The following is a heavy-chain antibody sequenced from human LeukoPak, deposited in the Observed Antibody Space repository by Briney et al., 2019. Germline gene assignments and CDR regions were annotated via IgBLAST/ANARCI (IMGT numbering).Heavy chain of an antibody. J-gene: IGHJ6*03. CDR2: IVSSGSTI. D-gene: IGHD3-22*01. CDR3: ARVIYYYYYMDG. CDR1: GFTFSSYE. Sequence: PGGSLRLSCAASGFTFSSYEMNWVRQAPGKGLEWVSYIVSSGSTIYYADSVKGRFTISRDNVKNSLYLQMTSLRAEDTAVYYCARVIYYYYYMDGWGKGTTVTVSS. V-gene: IGHV3-48*03.